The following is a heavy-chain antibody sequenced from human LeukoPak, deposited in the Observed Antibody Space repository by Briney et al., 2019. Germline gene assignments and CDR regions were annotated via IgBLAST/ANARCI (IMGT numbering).Heavy chain of an antibody. CDR2: INPNSGAT. CDR3: AVLLGMGDFDH. Sequence: GASVKVSCKSSGYTFTDYYMHWVRQTPGQGLEWMRWINPNSGATNYAQKFQRRVTLTRDTSISTAYMDLSRLTSDDTAVYYCAVLLGMGDFDHWGQGTLVTVSS. V-gene: IGHV1-2*02. J-gene: IGHJ4*02. CDR1: GYTFTDYY. D-gene: IGHD7-27*01.